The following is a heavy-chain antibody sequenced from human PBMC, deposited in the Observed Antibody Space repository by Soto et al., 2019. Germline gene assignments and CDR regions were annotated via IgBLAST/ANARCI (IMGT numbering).Heavy chain of an antibody. J-gene: IGHJ6*02. D-gene: IGHD2-15*01. CDR1: GGTFSSYA. CDR3: ARACSGGSCYSEAYYYYYGMDV. V-gene: IGHV1-69*13. Sequence: ASVKVSCKASGGTFSSYAISWVRQAPGQGLEWMGGIIPIFGTANYAQKFQGRVTITADESTITAYMELSSLRSEDTAVYYCARACSGGSCYSEAYYYYYGMDVWGQGTTVTVSS. CDR2: IIPIFGTA.